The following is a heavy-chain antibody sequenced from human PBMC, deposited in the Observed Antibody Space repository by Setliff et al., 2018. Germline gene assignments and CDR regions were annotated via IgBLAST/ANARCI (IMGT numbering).Heavy chain of an antibody. D-gene: IGHD3-16*01. CDR2: IYYSGST. CDR1: GGSISSHY. J-gene: IGHJ4*02. V-gene: IGHV4-59*08. Sequence: SETLSLTCTVSGGSISSHYWSWIRQPPGKGLEWIGYIYYSGSTNYNPSLKSRVTISVDTSKNQFSLKVASVTAADTAVYYCARLPNYVWGSPVDYWGQGTLVTVS. CDR3: ARLPNYVWGSPVDY.